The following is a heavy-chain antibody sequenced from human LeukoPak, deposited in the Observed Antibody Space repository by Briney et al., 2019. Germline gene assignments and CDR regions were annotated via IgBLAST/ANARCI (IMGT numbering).Heavy chain of an antibody. CDR2: IHASGPT. Sequence: SETLSLTCTVSGGSISTYYWSWIRRPPGKGLEWIAYIHASGPTNYNPSLKSRITISVDTSKNQFSLKLSPVTAADTAVYYCARHDAGIAARPFDNWGQGTLVTVSS. V-gene: IGHV4-4*09. J-gene: IGHJ4*02. CDR1: GGSISTYY. CDR3: ARHDAGIAARPFDN. D-gene: IGHD6-6*01.